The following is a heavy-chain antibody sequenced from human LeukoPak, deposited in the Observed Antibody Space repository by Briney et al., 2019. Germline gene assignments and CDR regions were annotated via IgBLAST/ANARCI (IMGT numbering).Heavy chain of an antibody. CDR1: GFTFSSYW. CDR3: AREVRVGTTHWYFDL. D-gene: IGHD1-26*01. Sequence: GGSLRLSCAASGFTFSSYWMSWVRQAPGKGLEWVANIKQDGSEKYYVDSVKGRFTISRDNAKNSLFLQMNSLRAEDTAVYSCAREVRVGTTHWYFDLRGRGTLVTVSS. V-gene: IGHV3-7*01. CDR2: IKQDGSEK. J-gene: IGHJ2*01.